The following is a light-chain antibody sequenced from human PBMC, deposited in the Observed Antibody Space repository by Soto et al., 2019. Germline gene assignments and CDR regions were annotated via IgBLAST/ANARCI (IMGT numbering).Light chain of an antibody. J-gene: IGLJ3*02. Sequence: QSVLTQPASVSGSPGQSITISCTGTSSDVGGYNYVSWYQHHPYKAPKLMIFDVNNRPSGISSRFSGSKSGNTASLTISGLQAEDEAAYYCSSYTSSSPRLVFGGGTKVTVL. V-gene: IGLV2-14*03. CDR2: DVN. CDR3: SSYTSSSPRLV. CDR1: SSDVGGYNY.